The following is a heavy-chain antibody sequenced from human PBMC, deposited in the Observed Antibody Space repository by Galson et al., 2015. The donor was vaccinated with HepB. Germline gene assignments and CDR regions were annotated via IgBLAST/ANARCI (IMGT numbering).Heavy chain of an antibody. V-gene: IGHV5-51*01. CDR2: IYPGDSDT. CDR3: ARQTSWGYFDY. D-gene: IGHD2-2*01. J-gene: IGHJ4*02. CDR1: GYSFTNYW. Sequence: QSGAEVKKPGESLKTSCKGSGYSFTNYWIAWLRQTPGKGLEWMGIIYPGDSDTRYSPSFQGQVTISADKSITTAYLQWSSLKASDPAMFYCARQTSWGYFDYWGQGTLVTVSS.